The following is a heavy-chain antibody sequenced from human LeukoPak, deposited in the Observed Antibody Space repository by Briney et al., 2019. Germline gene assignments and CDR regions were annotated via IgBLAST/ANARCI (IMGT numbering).Heavy chain of an antibody. Sequence: GGSLRLSCTTSGFTFATYSMSWVRQAPGQGREWVASIFGSASKIYHADSVKGRFTVSRDNSKNTLYLQMNGLRVEDTALYYCVKDRVPDSGWSFDVWGRGTMVTVSA. J-gene: IGHJ3*01. CDR3: VKDRVPDSGWSFDV. CDR2: IFGSASKI. CDR1: GFTFATYS. D-gene: IGHD6-19*01. V-gene: IGHV3-23*01.